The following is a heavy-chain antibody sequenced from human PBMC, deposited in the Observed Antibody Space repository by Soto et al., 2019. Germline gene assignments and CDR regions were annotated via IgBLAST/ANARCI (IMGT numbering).Heavy chain of an antibody. J-gene: IGHJ6*02. CDR3: AADGSGSYYYPPSGMDV. CDR2: IVVGSGNT. CDR1: GFTFTSSA. Sequence: GASVKVSCKASGFTFTSSAVQWVRQARGQRLEWIGWIVVGSGNTNYAQKFQERVTITRDMSTSTAYMELSSLRSEDTAVYYCAADGSGSYYYPPSGMDVWGQGTTVTVSS. D-gene: IGHD3-10*01. V-gene: IGHV1-58*01.